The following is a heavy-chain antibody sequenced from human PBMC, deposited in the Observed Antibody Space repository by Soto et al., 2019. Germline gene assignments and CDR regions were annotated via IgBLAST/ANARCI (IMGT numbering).Heavy chain of an antibody. Sequence: GGSLRLSCAASGFTFVNYWMNWVRQAPGKGLEWVGNIRPDGSDKYYVGSMKGRFTISRDNAHNSLYLQMNSLRAEDTAIYYCARLESGSLGSWGQGTLVTVSS. D-gene: IGHD1-26*01. CDR3: ARLESGSLGS. V-gene: IGHV3-7*01. CDR1: GFTFVNYW. CDR2: IRPDGSDK. J-gene: IGHJ4*02.